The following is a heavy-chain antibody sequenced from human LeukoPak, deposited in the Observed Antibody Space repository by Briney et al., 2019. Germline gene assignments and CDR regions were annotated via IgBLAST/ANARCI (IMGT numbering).Heavy chain of an antibody. CDR2: INHSGST. V-gene: IGHV4-39*07. CDR1: GASLTSTGSY. D-gene: IGHD3-10*01. J-gene: IGHJ4*02. Sequence: SETLSLTCTVAGASLTSTGSYWGWIRQPPGKGLEWIGEINHSGSTNYNPSLKSRVTISVDTSKNQFSLKLSSVTAADTAVYYCARGGRVRVRAAFDYWGQGTLVTVSS. CDR3: ARGGRVRVRAAFDY.